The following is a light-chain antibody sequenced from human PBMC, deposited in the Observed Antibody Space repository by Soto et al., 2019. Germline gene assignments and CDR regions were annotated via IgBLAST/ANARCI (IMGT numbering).Light chain of an antibody. CDR2: EVS. V-gene: IGLV2-8*01. J-gene: IGLJ2*01. CDR1: SSDVGGYNY. Sequence: ALTQPPSASGSPGQSVTISCTGTSSDVGGYNYVSWYQQYPGKAPKLMIYEVSKRPSGVPDRFSGSKSGNTASLTVSGLQAEDEADYYCSSYAGSNNFVVFGGGTQLTVL. CDR3: SSYAGSNNFVV.